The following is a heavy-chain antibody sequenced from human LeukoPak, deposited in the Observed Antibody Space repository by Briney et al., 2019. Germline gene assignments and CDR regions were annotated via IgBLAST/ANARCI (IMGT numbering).Heavy chain of an antibody. J-gene: IGHJ5*02. V-gene: IGHV1-18*01. CDR2: ISAYNGDT. Sequence: ASVTVSCKASGYSFTSFGISWVRQAPGQGLEWMGWISAYNGDTNYDQKLQARVTMTTDKSTSTAYMELRSLRSDDTAVYYCARDGELTVTRRWFDPWGQGTLVSVSS. CDR3: ARDGELTVTRRWFDP. D-gene: IGHD4-17*01. CDR1: GYSFTSFG.